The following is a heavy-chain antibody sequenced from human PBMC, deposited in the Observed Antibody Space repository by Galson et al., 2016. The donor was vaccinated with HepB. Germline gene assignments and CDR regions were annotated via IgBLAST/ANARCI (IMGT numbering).Heavy chain of an antibody. D-gene: IGHD3-22*01. CDR2: IFSGDRT. CDR3: AREEPCYDSIAYCDY. Sequence: SLRLSCAASEFIARNNYMSWVRQAPGKGVEWVSVIFSGDRTYYADSVKGRFTISRDNSKNTLYLQMNNLRVEDTALYYCAREEPCYDSIAYCDYWGQGALVTVSS. CDR1: EFIARNNY. V-gene: IGHV3-53*01. J-gene: IGHJ4*02.